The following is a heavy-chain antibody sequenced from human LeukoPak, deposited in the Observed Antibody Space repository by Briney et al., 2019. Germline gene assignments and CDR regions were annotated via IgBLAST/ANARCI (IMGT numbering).Heavy chain of an antibody. V-gene: IGHV3-53*01. CDR1: GFTVSDNY. CDR2: MYSGGDT. CDR3: ARDAPQVPAAGVLAS. Sequence: GGSLRLSCAASGFTVSDNYMSSVRQAPGKGLEWVSVMYSGGDTYYANSVKGRFTFSRDISKNTLFLQMNGLTTEDTPMYYCARDAPQVPAAGVLASWGQGTLVTVSS. D-gene: IGHD6-13*01. J-gene: IGHJ5*02.